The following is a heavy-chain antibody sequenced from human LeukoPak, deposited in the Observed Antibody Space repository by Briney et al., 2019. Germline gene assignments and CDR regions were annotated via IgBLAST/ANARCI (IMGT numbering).Heavy chain of an antibody. V-gene: IGHV1-69*04. Sequence: GASVKVSCKASGYTFTGYYMHWVRQAPGQGLEWMGRIIPILGIANYAQKFQGRVTITADKSTSTAYMELSSLRSEDTAVYYCARDKAGYYTYWGQGTLVTVSS. J-gene: IGHJ4*02. CDR2: IIPILGIA. CDR1: GYTFTGYY. CDR3: ARDKAGYYTY. D-gene: IGHD3/OR15-3a*01.